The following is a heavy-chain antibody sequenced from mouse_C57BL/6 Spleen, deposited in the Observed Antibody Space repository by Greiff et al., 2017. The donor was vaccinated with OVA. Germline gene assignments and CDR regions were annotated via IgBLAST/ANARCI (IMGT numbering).Heavy chain of an antibody. CDR1: GYTFTSYW. CDR3: ARHETYYYGSSPHFDY. CDR2: IDPSDSYT. Sequence: QVQLQQPGAELVMPGASVKLSCKASGYTFTSYWMHWVKQRPGQGLEWIGEIDPSDSYTNYNQKFKGKSTLTVDKSSSTAYMQLSSLTSEDSAVYFCARHETYYYGSSPHFDYWGQGTTLTVSS. J-gene: IGHJ2*01. D-gene: IGHD1-1*01. V-gene: IGHV1-69*01.